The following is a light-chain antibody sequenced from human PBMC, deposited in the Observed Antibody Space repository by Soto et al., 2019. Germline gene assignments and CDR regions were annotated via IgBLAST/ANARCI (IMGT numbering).Light chain of an antibody. Sequence: DIVLTQSPGTLSLSPGERATLSCRASQSVSSSYLAWYQQKPGQATRLLIYGASSRATGIPARFSGSGSGTDFTLTISRLEPEDFAVYYCQQYGSSPFTFGPGTKVDIK. CDR3: QQYGSSPFT. CDR1: QSVSSSY. V-gene: IGKV3-20*01. J-gene: IGKJ3*01. CDR2: GAS.